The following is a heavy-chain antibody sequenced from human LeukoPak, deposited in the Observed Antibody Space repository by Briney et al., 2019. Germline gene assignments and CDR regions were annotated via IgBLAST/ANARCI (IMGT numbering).Heavy chain of an antibody. CDR2: IYHSGST. CDR3: ARSRSLVGAYGAN. V-gene: IGHV4-38-2*01. D-gene: IGHD1-26*01. J-gene: IGHJ4*02. CDR1: GYSISSGYY. Sequence: SETLSLTCAVSGYSISSGYYWGWIRQPPGKGLEWIGSIYHSGSTYYNPSLKSRVTISVDTSKNQFSLKLSSVTAADTAVYYCARSRSLVGAYGANWGEGTLVTVSS.